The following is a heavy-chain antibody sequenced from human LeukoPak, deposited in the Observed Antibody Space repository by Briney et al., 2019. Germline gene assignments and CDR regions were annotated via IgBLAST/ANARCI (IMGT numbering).Heavy chain of an antibody. Sequence: EASVKVSCKASGYTFTSYDINWVRQATGQGLEWRGGMHPNSGNAGYAQEFQGRVTMTRNTSISTAYMELSSLRSEDTAVYYCARVGPYGGNSAPYAFDIWGQGTMVTVSS. D-gene: IGHD4-23*01. CDR1: GYTFTSYD. CDR2: MHPNSGNA. V-gene: IGHV1-8*01. J-gene: IGHJ3*02. CDR3: ARVGPYGGNSAPYAFDI.